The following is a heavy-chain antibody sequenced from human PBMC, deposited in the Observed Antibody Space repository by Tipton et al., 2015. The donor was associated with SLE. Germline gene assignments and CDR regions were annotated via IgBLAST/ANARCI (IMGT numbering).Heavy chain of an antibody. CDR3: ARTAGRSVKLWYFDL. D-gene: IGHD5-18*01. V-gene: IGHV4-39*07. CDR2: FYYGKST. Sequence: TLSLTCTVSGGSISESTYSWDWIRQAPGKGLEWIGSFYYGKSTFYNPSLKSRVTISVDTSTNRLSLQLSSVTAADTALYYCARTAGRSVKLWYFDLWGRGTLVTVSS. CDR1: GGSISESTYS. J-gene: IGHJ2*01.